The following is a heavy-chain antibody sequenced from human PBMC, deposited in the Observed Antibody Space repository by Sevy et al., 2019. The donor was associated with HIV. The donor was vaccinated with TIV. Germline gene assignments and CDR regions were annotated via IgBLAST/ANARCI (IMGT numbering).Heavy chain of an antibody. V-gene: IGHV4-59*12. J-gene: IGHJ6*02. CDR3: ARGAAAGTRYYYYGMDV. CDR1: GGSISSYY. D-gene: IGHD6-13*01. Sequence: SENLSLTCTVSGGSISSYYWSWIRQPPGKGLEWIGYIYYSGSTNYNPSLKSRVTISVDTSKNQFSLKLSSVTAADTAVYYCARGAAAGTRYYYYGMDVWGQGTTVTVSS. CDR2: IYYSGST.